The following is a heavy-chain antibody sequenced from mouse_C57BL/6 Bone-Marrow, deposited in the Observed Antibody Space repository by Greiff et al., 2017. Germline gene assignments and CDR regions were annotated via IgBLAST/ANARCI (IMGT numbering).Heavy chain of an antibody. V-gene: IGHV1-26*01. J-gene: IGHJ1*03. D-gene: IGHD1-1*01. CDR3: ARHGRSHWYFDV. CDR1: GYTFTDYY. CDR2: LNPNNGGT. Sequence: VQLQQSGPELVKPGASVKISCKASGYTFTDYYMNWVKQSHGKSLEWIGDLNPNNGGTSYNQKFKGKATLTVDKSSSTAYIELRSLTSEDAAVYYCARHGRSHWYFDVWGTGTTVTVAS.